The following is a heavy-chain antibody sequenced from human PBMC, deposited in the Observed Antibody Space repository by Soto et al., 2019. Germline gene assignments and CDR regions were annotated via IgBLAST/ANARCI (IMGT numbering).Heavy chain of an antibody. J-gene: IGHJ4*02. CDR1: GGSFSGYY. V-gene: IGHV4-34*01. CDR3: ASRPRVGEGYYFDY. Sequence: PSETLSLTCAVYGGSFSGYYGSWIRQPPGKGLEWIGEINHSGSTNYNPSLKSRVTISVDTSKNQFSLKLSSVTAADTAVYYCASRPRVGEGYYFDYWGQGTLVTVSS. D-gene: IGHD1-26*01. CDR2: INHSGST.